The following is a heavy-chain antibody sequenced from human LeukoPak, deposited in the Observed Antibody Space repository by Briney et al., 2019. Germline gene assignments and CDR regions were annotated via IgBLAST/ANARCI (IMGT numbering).Heavy chain of an antibody. CDR1: GFTFSSYS. CDR2: ISSSSSYI. Sequence: GGSLRLSCAASGFTFSSYSMNWVRQAPGKGLEWVSSISSSSSYIYYADSVKGRFTISRDNAKNSLYLQMNSLRAEDTAVYYCARSDCSSTSCYSFDYWGQGTLVTVSS. V-gene: IGHV3-21*01. CDR3: ARSDCSSTSCYSFDY. D-gene: IGHD2-2*02. J-gene: IGHJ4*02.